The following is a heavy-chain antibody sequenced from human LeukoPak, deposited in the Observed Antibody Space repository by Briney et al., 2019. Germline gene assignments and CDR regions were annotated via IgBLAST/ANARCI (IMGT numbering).Heavy chain of an antibody. CDR3: AHRVFHGGYWDSGKFAY. J-gene: IGHJ4*02. D-gene: IGHD2-8*02. Sequence: GPTLVNPTQTLTLTCTSSGFSLTTSGVGVGWIRQPPGKAPDPLTPLYWDNDRCYSQSLRSRLTITKATSKNQVVLTMTNMDPVDTATSFCAHRVFHGGYWDSGKFAYWGQGAPVTVSS. V-gene: IGHV2-5*02. CDR1: GFSLTTSGVG. CDR2: LYWDNDR.